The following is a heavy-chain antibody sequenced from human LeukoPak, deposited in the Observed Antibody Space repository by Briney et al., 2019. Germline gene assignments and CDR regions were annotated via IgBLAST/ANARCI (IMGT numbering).Heavy chain of an antibody. V-gene: IGHV3-21*01. J-gene: IGHJ4*02. Sequence: GGSLRLSCAASGFTFSNYSMNWVRQAPGKGLEWVSSITSSGSYIYYADSVKGRFTISRDNARNSLYLQINSLRAEDTAIYYCARAEALKFRDFDYWGQGTLVTVSS. CDR2: ITSSGSYI. CDR3: ARAEALKFRDFDY. CDR1: GFTFSNYS.